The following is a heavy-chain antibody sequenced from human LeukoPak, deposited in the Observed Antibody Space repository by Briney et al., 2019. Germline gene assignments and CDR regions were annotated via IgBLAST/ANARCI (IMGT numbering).Heavy chain of an antibody. Sequence: GASVKVSCKASGYTFTGYYMHWVRQAPGQGLEWMGWINPNSGGTNYAQKFQGRVTMTRDTSISTAYMELSGLRSDDTAVYYCATLVVPAAIRGSFDYWGQGTLVTVSS. CDR3: ATLVVPAAIRGSFDY. D-gene: IGHD2-2*02. CDR2: INPNSGGT. J-gene: IGHJ4*02. CDR1: GYTFTGYY. V-gene: IGHV1-2*02.